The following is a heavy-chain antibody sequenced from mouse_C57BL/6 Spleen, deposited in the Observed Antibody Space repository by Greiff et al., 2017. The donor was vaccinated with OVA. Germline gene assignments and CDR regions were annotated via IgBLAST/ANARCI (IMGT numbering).Heavy chain of an antibody. D-gene: IGHD1-1*01. CDR1: GFTFSSYT. Sequence: VQRVESGGGLVKPGGSLKLSCAASGFTFSSYTMSWVRQTPEKRLEWVATISGGGGNTYYPDSVKGRFTISRDNAKNTLYLQMSSLRSEDTALYYCARLVVATEGFDYWGQGTTLTVSS. J-gene: IGHJ2*01. V-gene: IGHV5-9*01. CDR2: ISGGGGNT. CDR3: ARLVVATEGFDY.